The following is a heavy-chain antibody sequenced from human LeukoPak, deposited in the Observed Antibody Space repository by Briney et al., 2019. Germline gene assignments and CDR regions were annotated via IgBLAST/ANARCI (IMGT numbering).Heavy chain of an antibody. CDR1: GFTFSSYA. V-gene: IGHV3-23*01. J-gene: IGHJ3*02. D-gene: IGHD2-2*01. CDR2: ISGSGGST. CDR3: ARDEYCSSTSCFFEPGAFDI. Sequence: GGSLRLSCAASGFTFSSYAMSWVRQAPGKGLEWVSAISGSGGSTYYADSVKGRFTISRDNAKNSLYLQMNSLRAEDTAVYYCARDEYCSSTSCFFEPGAFDIWGQGTMVTVSS.